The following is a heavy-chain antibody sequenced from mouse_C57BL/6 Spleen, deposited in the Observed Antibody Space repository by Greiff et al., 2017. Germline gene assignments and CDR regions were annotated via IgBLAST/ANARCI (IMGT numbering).Heavy chain of an antibody. CDR3: AIGGENFDY. V-gene: IGHV14-2*01. CDR2: IDPADGET. CDR1: GFNIKDYY. Sequence: VQLKESGAELVKPGASVKLSCTASGFNIKDYYMHWVKQRTEQGLEWIGRIDPADGETKSDPKVQGKATITADTSSNTAYLQLSSLTSEDTAFYYCAIGGENFDYWGQGTTLTVSS. J-gene: IGHJ2*01.